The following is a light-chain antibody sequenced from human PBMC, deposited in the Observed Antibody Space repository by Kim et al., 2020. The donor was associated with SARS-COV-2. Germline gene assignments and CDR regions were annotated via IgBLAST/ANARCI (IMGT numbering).Light chain of an antibody. V-gene: IGLV3-1*01. CDR3: QAWDSNIVV. Sequence: SYELTHPPSVSVSPGQTASITCSGDKLGDKYTCWYQKKPGQSPVLVMFQDTKRPSGIPERFSGSSSGNTATLTITGTQAVDEADYYCQAWDSNIVVFGGGTKLTVL. CDR2: QDT. J-gene: IGLJ2*01. CDR1: KLGDKY.